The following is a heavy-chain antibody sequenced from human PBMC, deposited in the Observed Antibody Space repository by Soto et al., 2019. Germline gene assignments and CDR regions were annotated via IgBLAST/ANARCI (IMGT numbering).Heavy chain of an antibody. D-gene: IGHD3-10*01. V-gene: IGHV3-74*01. J-gene: IGHJ4*02. Sequence: EVQLVESGGGLVQSGGSLRLSCAASGFTFSSYWMHWVRQAPGKGLVWVSRINSDGRSTSYADSVKGRYTISRDNAKSTLYLQMTSLRAEDSAVYYCAIDWLGASGSHYEDWGPGTLVTVSS. CDR1: GFTFSSYW. CDR3: AIDWLGASGSHYED. CDR2: INSDGRST.